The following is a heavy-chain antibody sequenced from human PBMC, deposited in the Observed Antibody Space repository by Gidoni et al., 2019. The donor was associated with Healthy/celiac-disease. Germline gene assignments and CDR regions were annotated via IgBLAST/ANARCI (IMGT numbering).Heavy chain of an antibody. Sequence: EVQLVESGGGLVKPGGSLRLSCAASGFTFSSYSMNWVRQAPGKGLEWVSSISSSSSYIYYADSVKGRFTISRDNAKNSLYLQMNSLRAEDTAVYYCARDRGDSSSWPSPYYGMDVWGQGTTVTVSS. V-gene: IGHV3-21*01. J-gene: IGHJ6*02. CDR1: GFTFSSYS. CDR2: ISSSSSYI. D-gene: IGHD6-13*01. CDR3: ARDRGDSSSWPSPYYGMDV.